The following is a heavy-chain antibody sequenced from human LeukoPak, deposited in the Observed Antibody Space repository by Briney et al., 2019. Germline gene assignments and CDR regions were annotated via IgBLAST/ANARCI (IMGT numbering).Heavy chain of an antibody. CDR3: ARDGSDFWSGSYYFDY. D-gene: IGHD3-3*01. CDR2: ISDSSTYI. Sequence: GGSLRLSCAASGFTFSSYSMNWVRQAPGKGLEWVSSISDSSTYIYHADPVKGRFTISRDDAKNSLYLQMNSLRAEDTAVYFCARDGSDFWSGSYYFDYWGQGTLVTVSS. CDR1: GFTFSSYS. J-gene: IGHJ4*02. V-gene: IGHV3-21*01.